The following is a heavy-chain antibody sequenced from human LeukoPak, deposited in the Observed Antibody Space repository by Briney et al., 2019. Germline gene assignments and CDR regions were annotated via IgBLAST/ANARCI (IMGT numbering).Heavy chain of an antibody. CDR1: GFTFSRAA. V-gene: IGHV3-23*01. J-gene: IGHJ4*02. CDR3: AKDRSSWYYPFDS. CDR2: VSGGGHNT. Sequence: RGSLRPSCVASGFTFSRAAMRCVRQAPGKGLEWVSVVSGGGHNTYYADSVKGRFTMSRDNSKRTVYLQMNSLRAEDTAVYYCAKDRSSWYYPFDSWGQGTLVTVSS. D-gene: IGHD3-3*01.